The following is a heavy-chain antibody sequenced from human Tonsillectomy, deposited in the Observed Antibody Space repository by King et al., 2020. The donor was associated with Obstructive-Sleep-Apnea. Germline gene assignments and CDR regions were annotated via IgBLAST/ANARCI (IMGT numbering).Heavy chain of an antibody. CDR3: ARGWWSDDFWSGYHGFDI. CDR2: IYISDST. V-gene: IGHV3-53*04. Sequence: VQLVESGGGLVQSGWSLRRSCAASGFSVRSDYRTWVRPAPGKCLEWVSLIYISDSTYYAVSVMGRFTISRNSSNNTLYLQMNTLGVEDTAVYYCARGWWSDDFWSGYHGFDIWGQGTMVTVSS. D-gene: IGHD3-3*01. J-gene: IGHJ3*02. CDR1: GFSVRSDY.